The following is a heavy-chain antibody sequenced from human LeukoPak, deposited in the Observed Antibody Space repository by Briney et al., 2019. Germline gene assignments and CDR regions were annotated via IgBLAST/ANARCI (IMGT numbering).Heavy chain of an antibody. V-gene: IGHV4-30-4*08. D-gene: IGHD3-10*01. Sequence: PSETLSLTCTVSGDSISSGAYHWSWIRQPPGKGLEWIGYIYYSGSTYYNPSLKSRVTISVDTSKNQFSLKLSSVTAADTAVYYCARPGWFGELYKGYYFDYWSQGTLVTVSS. CDR3: ARPGWFGELYKGYYFDY. CDR1: GDSISSGAYH. CDR2: IYYSGST. J-gene: IGHJ4*02.